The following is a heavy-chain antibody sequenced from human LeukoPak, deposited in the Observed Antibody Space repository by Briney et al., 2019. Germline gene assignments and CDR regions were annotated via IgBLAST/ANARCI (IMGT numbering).Heavy chain of an antibody. J-gene: IGHJ6*02. CDR3: ARRAVAGTSRWDGMDV. V-gene: IGHV5-51*01. CDR2: IYPGDSDT. Sequence: GESLKISCKGSGYSFTSYWIGWVRPMPGKGLEWMGIIYPGDSDTRYSPSFQGQVTISADKSISTAYLQWSSLKASDTAMYYCARRAVAGTSRWDGMDVWGQGTTVTVS. CDR1: GYSFTSYW. D-gene: IGHD6-19*01.